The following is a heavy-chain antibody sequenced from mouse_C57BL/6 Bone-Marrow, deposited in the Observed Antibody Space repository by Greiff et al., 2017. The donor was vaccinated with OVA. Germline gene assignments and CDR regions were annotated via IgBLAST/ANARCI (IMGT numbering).Heavy chain of an antibody. CDR2: ISSGSSTI. CDR3: ARHYDCDAFAY. V-gene: IGHV5-17*01. Sequence: EVKLVESGGGLVKPGGSLKLSCAASGFTFSDYGMHWVRQAPEKGLEWVAYISSGSSTIYYADTVKGRFTISRDNAKNTLFLQMTSLRSEDTAMYYCARHYDCDAFAYWGQGTLVTVSA. D-gene: IGHD2-4*01. J-gene: IGHJ3*01. CDR1: GFTFSDYG.